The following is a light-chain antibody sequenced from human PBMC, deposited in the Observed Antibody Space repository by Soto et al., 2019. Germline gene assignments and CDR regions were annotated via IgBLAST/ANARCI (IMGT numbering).Light chain of an antibody. CDR3: AAWDDSLSGPGV. J-gene: IGLJ2*01. CDR2: SSY. V-gene: IGLV1-47*02. CDR1: SSNIGSNS. Sequence: QSVLTQPPSASGTPGQSVTISCSGSSSNIGSNSVYWYQQLPGAAPKLLIYSSYRRPSGVPDRFSGSKSGTSASLAISGLRSEDEADYYCAAWDDSLSGPGVFGVGTKLTVL.